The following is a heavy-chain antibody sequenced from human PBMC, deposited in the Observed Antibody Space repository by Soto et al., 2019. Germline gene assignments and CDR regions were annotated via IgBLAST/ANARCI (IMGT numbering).Heavy chain of an antibody. CDR3: ARDGIEYSGYDNEY. V-gene: IGHV3-33*01. D-gene: IGHD5-12*01. CDR1: GFTFRNYA. CDR2: IWYDGSNE. Sequence: QVQLVESGGGVVQPGRSLRLSCAASGFTFRNYAMHWVRQSPGKGLEWVAVIWYDGSNENYADSVKGRFTISRDNSKNTLFLQMNSLRAEDTAVYYCARDGIEYSGYDNEYWGQGALVTVSS. J-gene: IGHJ4*02.